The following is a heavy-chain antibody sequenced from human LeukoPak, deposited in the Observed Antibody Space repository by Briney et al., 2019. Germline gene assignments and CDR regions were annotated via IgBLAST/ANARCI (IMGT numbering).Heavy chain of an antibody. Sequence: PGGSLRLSCAASGFTFDDHAMYWVRQAPGKGLEWVSGINWEGSRIGYADAVKGRFTISRDSAKNSLYLQMNSLRTEDTALYYCARASYYYDTSGLGAFDIWGQGTLVTVSS. CDR3: ARASYYYDTSGLGAFDI. CDR1: GFTFDDHA. J-gene: IGHJ3*02. D-gene: IGHD3-22*01. CDR2: INWEGSRI. V-gene: IGHV3-9*01.